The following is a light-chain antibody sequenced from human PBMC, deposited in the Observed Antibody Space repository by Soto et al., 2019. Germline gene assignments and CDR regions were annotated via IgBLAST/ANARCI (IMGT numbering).Light chain of an antibody. V-gene: IGLV2-8*01. CDR1: RSDIGAYNS. Sequence: QSALTQPPSASGSPGQSVTISCTGTRSDIGAYNSVSWYQHLPGRPPTLIIYEATNRPSGVSERFSGSKTGDTASLTISGLQADDEAEYFCISYKTDDTFVFGSGTKLTVL. CDR3: ISYKTDDTFV. J-gene: IGLJ1*01. CDR2: EAT.